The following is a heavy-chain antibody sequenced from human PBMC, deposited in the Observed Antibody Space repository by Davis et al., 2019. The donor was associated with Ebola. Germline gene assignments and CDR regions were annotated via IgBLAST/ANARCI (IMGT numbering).Heavy chain of an antibody. D-gene: IGHD6-6*01. CDR1: GYTFTSYG. Sequence: ASVKVSCKASGYTFTSYGISWVRQAPGQGLEWMGWINPNSGGTNYAQKFQGWVTMTRDTSISTAYMELSRLRSDDTAVYYCARGGYSSSEGDFDYWGQGTLVTVSS. V-gene: IGHV1-2*04. CDR3: ARGGYSSSEGDFDY. CDR2: INPNSGGT. J-gene: IGHJ4*02.